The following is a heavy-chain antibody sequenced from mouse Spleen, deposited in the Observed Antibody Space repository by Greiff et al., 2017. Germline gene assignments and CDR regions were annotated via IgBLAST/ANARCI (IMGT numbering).Heavy chain of an antibody. J-gene: IGHJ4*01. CDR2: ISGGGSYT. CDR1: GFTFSSYG. V-gene: IGHV5-9-2*01. D-gene: IGHD2-4*01. CDR3: ARRMITTTGGAMDY. Sequence: EVMLVESGGGLVKPGGSLKLSCAASGFTFSSYGMSWVRQTPEKRLEWVATISGGGSYTYYPDSVKGRFTISRDNAKNNLYLQMSSLRSEDTALYYCARRMITTTGGAMDYWGQGTSVTVSS.